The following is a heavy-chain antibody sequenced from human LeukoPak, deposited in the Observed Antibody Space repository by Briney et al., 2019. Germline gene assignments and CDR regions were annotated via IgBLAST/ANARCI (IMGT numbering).Heavy chain of an antibody. V-gene: IGHV2-70*11. J-gene: IGHJ4*02. CDR3: ARMYDYGSGSYYNGFSPIGYFDY. CDR2: IDWDDDK. D-gene: IGHD3-10*01. CDR1: GFSLSTSGMC. Sequence: SGPALVKPTQTLTLTCTFSGFSLSTSGMCVSWIRQPPGKALEWLARIDWDDDKYYSTSLKTRLTISKDTSKNQVVLTMTNMDPVDTATYYCARMYDYGSGSYYNGFSPIGYFDYWGQGTLVTVSS.